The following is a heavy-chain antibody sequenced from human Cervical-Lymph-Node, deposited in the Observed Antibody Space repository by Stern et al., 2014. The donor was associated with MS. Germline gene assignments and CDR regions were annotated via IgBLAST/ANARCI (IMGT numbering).Heavy chain of an antibody. Sequence: QVTLKGSGPALVKPTQTLTLTCTFSGFSLTTGGMCVTWIRQPPGKAPEWLGLIDWDGDKYYRTPLRARLTISKDTSKNQVVLTMTNMDPVDTATYYCARIRGTARLIDYWGQGTLVTVSS. CDR2: IDWDGDK. CDR1: GFSLTTGGMC. CDR3: ARIRGTARLIDY. D-gene: IGHD6-6*01. J-gene: IGHJ4*02. V-gene: IGHV2-70*01.